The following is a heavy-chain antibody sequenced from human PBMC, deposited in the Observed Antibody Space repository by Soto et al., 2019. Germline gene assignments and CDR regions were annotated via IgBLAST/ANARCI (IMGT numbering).Heavy chain of an antibody. Sequence: EVQLLESGGGLVQPGGSLRLSCAASGFTFSSYAMSWVRQAPGKGLEWVSAISGSGGSTYYADSVKGRFTISRDNSKNTLYLQMNSLRAEDTAVYYCVNHLRQQLVPSWYWGQGTLVTVSS. CDR2: ISGSGGST. CDR1: GFTFSSYA. CDR3: VNHLRQQLVPSWY. J-gene: IGHJ4*02. V-gene: IGHV3-23*01. D-gene: IGHD6-13*01.